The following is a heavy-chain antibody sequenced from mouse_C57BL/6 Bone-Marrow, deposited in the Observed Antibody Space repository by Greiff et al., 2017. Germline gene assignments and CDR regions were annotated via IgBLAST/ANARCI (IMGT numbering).Heavy chain of an antibody. D-gene: IGHD1-1*01. J-gene: IGHJ1*03. V-gene: IGHV1-74*01. CDR2: IHPSDSDT. CDR3: AILGRVYYGSSYVGVFDV. Sequence: VQLQQPGAELVKPGASVKVSCKASGYTFTSYWMHWVKQRPGQGLEWIGRIHPSDSDTNYNQKFKGKATLTVDKSSSTAYMQLSSLTSEDSAVYYCAILGRVYYGSSYVGVFDVWGTGTTVTVSS. CDR1: GYTFTSYW.